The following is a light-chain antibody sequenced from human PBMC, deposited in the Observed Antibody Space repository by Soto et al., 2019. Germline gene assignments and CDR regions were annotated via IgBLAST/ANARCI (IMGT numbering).Light chain of an antibody. CDR1: QSISSY. Sequence: DSQMTQSPSSLSASVGDRVTITCRASQSISSYLNWYQQKPGKAPKLLIYAASSLQSGVPSRFSGSGSGTDFTLTISRLHPEDFSTYYCQQSYSTPLTFGGGTKVEIK. CDR3: QQSYSTPLT. CDR2: AAS. V-gene: IGKV1-39*01. J-gene: IGKJ4*01.